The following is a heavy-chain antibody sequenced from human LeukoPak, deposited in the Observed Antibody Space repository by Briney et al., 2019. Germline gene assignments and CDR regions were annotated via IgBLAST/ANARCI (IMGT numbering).Heavy chain of an antibody. Sequence: SETLSLTCTVSSGSISSSSYYWGWIRQPPGKGLEWIGSIYYSGSTYYNPSLKSRVTISVDTSKNQFSLKLSSVTAADTAVYYCARTSGSYVSYWGQGTLVTVSS. CDR1: SGSISSSSYY. J-gene: IGHJ4*02. V-gene: IGHV4-39*01. D-gene: IGHD1-26*01. CDR2: IYYSGST. CDR3: ARTSGSYVSY.